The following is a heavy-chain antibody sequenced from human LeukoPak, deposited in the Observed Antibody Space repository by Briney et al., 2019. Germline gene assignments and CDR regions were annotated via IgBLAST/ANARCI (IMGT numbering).Heavy chain of an antibody. CDR2: IYYSGST. CDR1: GGSISSGDYY. CDR3: ARHALYSSIIRNYYYGMDV. Sequence: PSETLSLTCSVSGGSISSGDYYWTWIRQHPGEGLEWIGYIYYSGSTYYNPSLKSRVTISVDTSKNQFSLKLSSVTAADTAVYYCARHALYSSIIRNYYYGMDVWGQGTTVTVSS. D-gene: IGHD5-18*01. V-gene: IGHV4-30-4*08. J-gene: IGHJ6*02.